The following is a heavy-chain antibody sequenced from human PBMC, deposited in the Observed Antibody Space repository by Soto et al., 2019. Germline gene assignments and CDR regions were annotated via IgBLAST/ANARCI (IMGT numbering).Heavy chain of an antibody. Sequence: QVQLVESGGGVVQPGRSLRLSCAASGFTFSSYAMHWVRQAPGKGLEWVAVISYDGSNKYYADSVKGRFTISRDNSKSTLYLQMNSLRAEDTAMYYCARDFDYWGQGTLVTVSS. CDR3: ARDFDY. CDR1: GFTFSSYA. CDR2: ISYDGSNK. J-gene: IGHJ4*02. V-gene: IGHV3-30-3*01.